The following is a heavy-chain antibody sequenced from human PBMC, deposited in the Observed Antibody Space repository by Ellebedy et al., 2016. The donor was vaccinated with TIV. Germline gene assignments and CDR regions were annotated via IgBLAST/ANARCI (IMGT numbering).Heavy chain of an antibody. CDR2: IHPSGGST. J-gene: IGHJ6*02. CDR1: GYTFTGYY. CDR3: ARVLVATSNYGMDV. V-gene: IGHV1-46*01. D-gene: IGHD5-12*01. Sequence: AASVKVSCKASGYTFTGYYIFWVRQAPGQGLEWMGTIHPSGGSTKYAQKFQGRVTMTRDTSTSTVYMELSSLRSEDTAMYYCARVLVATSNYGMDVWGQGTTVTVSS.